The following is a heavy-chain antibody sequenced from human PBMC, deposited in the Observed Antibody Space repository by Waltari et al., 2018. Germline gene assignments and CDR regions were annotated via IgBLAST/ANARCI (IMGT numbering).Heavy chain of an antibody. V-gene: IGHV4-38-2*01. CDR3: AGSAVAGGGDY. Sequence: QVQLQESGPGLVKPSETLSLTCAVSGYSISSGYYWGWIRQPPGKGLEWIGSIYHSGSTYDNPSLKSRVTISVDTSKNQFSLKLSSVTAADTAVYYCAGSAVAGGGDYWGQGTLVTVSS. J-gene: IGHJ4*02. D-gene: IGHD6-19*01. CDR2: IYHSGST. CDR1: GYSISSGYY.